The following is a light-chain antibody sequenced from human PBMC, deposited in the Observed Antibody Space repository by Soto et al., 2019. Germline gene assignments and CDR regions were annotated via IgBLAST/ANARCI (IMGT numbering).Light chain of an antibody. J-gene: IGKJ4*01. CDR1: QSIGTY. Sequence: DIQMTQSPSSLSASVGDRVTITCRASQSIGTYLNWYELKPGKAPKLLIHAASSLQSGVPSRFSGSGSGTEFTLTISSLQREDFAIYFCQQSYDTPLTFGGGTKVEIK. CDR2: AAS. CDR3: QQSYDTPLT. V-gene: IGKV1-39*01.